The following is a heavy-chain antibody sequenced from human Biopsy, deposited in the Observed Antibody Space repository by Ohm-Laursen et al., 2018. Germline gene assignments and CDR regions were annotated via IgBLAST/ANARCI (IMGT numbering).Heavy chain of an antibody. D-gene: IGHD3-10*01. Sequence: SLRLSCAASGFAFSRSWMSWLRQTPGKGLEWVANINSDGTQKFYVDSVQGRFTISGNNTGNSVSLQMNSLRVDDTAVYFCARDPGWGALDYWGRGTLVTVSS. CDR2: INSDGTQK. J-gene: IGHJ4*02. V-gene: IGHV3-7*01. CDR1: GFAFSRSW. CDR3: ARDPGWGALDY.